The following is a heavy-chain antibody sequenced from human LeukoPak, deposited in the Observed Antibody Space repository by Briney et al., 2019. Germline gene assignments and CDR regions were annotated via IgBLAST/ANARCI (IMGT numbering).Heavy chain of an antibody. CDR1: GGNFGNYV. CDR3: ARDTNEEYSSSSDGLAV. J-gene: IGHJ6*02. Sequence: GAPVKVSCKASGGNFGNYVIHWVRQAPGQGLEWMGRISPFFDVANYAQRFQDRVTFTADKITNTAYMQISSLKSEDTAMYFCARDTNEEYSSSSDGLAVWGQGTTVTVSS. D-gene: IGHD6-6*01. V-gene: IGHV1-69*04. CDR2: ISPFFDVA.